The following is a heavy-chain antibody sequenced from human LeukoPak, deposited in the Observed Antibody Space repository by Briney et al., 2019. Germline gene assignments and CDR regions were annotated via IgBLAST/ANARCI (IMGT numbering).Heavy chain of an antibody. CDR1: GGSISSYY. Sequence: PSETLSLTCSVSGGSISSYYWSWIRQPAGKGREWIGRIYTSGSTNYNPSLKSRVTMSVDTSKNQFSLKLSSVTAADTAVYYCARWGYYDSSGYYSGDYFDYWGQGTLVTVSS. CDR2: IYTSGST. J-gene: IGHJ4*02. V-gene: IGHV4-4*07. D-gene: IGHD3-22*01. CDR3: ARWGYYDSSGYYSGDYFDY.